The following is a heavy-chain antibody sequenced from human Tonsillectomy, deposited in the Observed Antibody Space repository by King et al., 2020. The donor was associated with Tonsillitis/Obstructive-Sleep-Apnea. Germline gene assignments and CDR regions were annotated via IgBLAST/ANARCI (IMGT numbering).Heavy chain of an antibody. V-gene: IGHV4-39*01. J-gene: IGHJ5*02. CDR2: IYYSGST. CDR3: ARLGWAAYYDFWSGHHWFDP. D-gene: IGHD3-3*01. CDR1: GGSISSRSYY. Sequence: QLQESGPGLVKPSETLSLTCTVSGGSISSRSYYWGWIRQPPGKGLEWIGNIYYSGSTYSNPSLKSRVTISVDTSKNQLSLKLSSVTAADTAVYYCARLGWAAYYDFWSGHHWFDPWGQGTLVTVSS.